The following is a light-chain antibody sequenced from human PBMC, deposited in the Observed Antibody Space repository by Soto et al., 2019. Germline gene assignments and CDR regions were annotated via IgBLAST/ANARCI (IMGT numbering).Light chain of an antibody. V-gene: IGKV1-16*02. CDR2: AAS. CDR1: QGISNY. CDR3: QQYNSYPYT. Sequence: DIQMTQSPSSLSASVGDRVTITCRASQGISNYLAWFQHKPGKAPKSLIYAASRLQSGDPSKFSCSGSGTGFAVTISSRQLEDFATYHCQQYNSYPYTFSQGTKLEFK. J-gene: IGKJ2*01.